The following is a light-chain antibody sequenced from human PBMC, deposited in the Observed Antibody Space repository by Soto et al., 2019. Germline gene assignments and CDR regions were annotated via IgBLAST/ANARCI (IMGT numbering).Light chain of an antibody. CDR2: DTS. J-gene: IGLJ2*01. Sequence: QAVVTQEPSLTGSPGGTVTLTCDSSTGAVTGGHFPYWFQQRPGQAPRTLIYDTSNKFSWTPARFSGSLLGGKAALTLSGAQPEDDYGYRYHLDLHAFPSVFGAG. CDR1: TGAVTGGHF. CDR3: HLDLHAFPSV. V-gene: IGLV7-46*01.